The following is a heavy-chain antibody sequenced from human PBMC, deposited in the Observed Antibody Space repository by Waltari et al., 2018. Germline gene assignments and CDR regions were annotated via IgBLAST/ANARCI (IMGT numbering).Heavy chain of an antibody. V-gene: IGHV4-4*02. CDR1: GGSISSSNW. CDR3: ARDRGSGWRTDAFDI. Sequence: QVQLQESGPGLVKPSGTLSLTCAGSGGSISSSNWWSWVGKPPGKGMEWIGEIYPSGSTNYNLSLKSRVTISVDKSKNQFPLKLSSVTAADTAVYYCARDRGSGWRTDAFDIWGQGTMVTVSS. CDR2: IYPSGST. D-gene: IGHD6-19*01. J-gene: IGHJ3*02.